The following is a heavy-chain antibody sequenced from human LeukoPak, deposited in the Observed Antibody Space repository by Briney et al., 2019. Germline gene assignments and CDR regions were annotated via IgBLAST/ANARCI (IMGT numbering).Heavy chain of an antibody. CDR1: GGSFSDNY. V-gene: IGHV4-34*01. CDR3: GKRRTQEITFCYVFYFDY. J-gene: IGHJ4*02. CDR2: INHSETT. D-gene: IGHD3-16*01. Sequence: PSETLSLTCVVYGGSFSDNYWTGIRHPPGKGPEWMGEINHSETTSYNPSLQSRVTVPVDTPKNQFSLKLSSVTAADTAVDYCGKRRTQEITFCYVFYFDYWGQGTLVTVSS.